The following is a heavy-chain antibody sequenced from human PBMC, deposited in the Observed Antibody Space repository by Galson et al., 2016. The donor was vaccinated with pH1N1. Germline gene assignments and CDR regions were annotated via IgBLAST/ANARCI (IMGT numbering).Heavy chain of an antibody. Sequence: TLSLTCTVSGGSITSGPYYWSWIRPHPGKGLEWIGDISYSGSTSYNPSLKGRLPISVDTSGNQFSLNLNSVTAADTTVYFCARAYRENLWGETQAYHSMDIWGQRNTATVSS. V-gene: IGHV4-31*03. CDR1: GGSITSGPYY. D-gene: IGHD7-27*01. J-gene: IGHJ6*02. CDR2: ISYSGST. CDR3: ARAYRENLWGETQAYHSMDI.